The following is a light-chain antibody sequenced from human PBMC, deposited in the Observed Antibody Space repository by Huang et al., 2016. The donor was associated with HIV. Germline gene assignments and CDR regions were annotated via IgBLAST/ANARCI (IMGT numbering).Light chain of an antibody. Sequence: DIHMTQSPSSLSASVGDRLTITCRTNQNIGNYLNWYQQRPGKAPNLLIYATSNLQPGVPSRFSGGGSGTIFFLTINNLQLEDFATYYCQQTYSSLWAFGQGTKVEIK. V-gene: IGKV1-39*01. CDR2: ATS. J-gene: IGKJ1*01. CDR3: QQTYSSLWA. CDR1: QNIGNY.